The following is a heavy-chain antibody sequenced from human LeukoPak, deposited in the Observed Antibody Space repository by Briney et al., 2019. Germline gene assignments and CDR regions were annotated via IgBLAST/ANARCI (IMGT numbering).Heavy chain of an antibody. D-gene: IGHD1-14*01. CDR3: ARELVGFRSANHALDY. V-gene: IGHV1-46*01. CDR2: INPSGGST. Sequence: ASVKVSCKASGYTFTSYYMHWVRQAPGQGLEWMGIINPSGGSTSYAQKFQGRVTMTRDMSTSTVYMELSSLRSEDTAVYYCARELVGFRSANHALDYWGQGTLVTVSS. CDR1: GYTFTSYY. J-gene: IGHJ4*02.